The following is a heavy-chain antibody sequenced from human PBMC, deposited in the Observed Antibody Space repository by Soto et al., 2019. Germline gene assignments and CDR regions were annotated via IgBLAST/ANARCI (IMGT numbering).Heavy chain of an antibody. CDR1: GFTFRNYW. CDR3: AREGVAHLAIDY. CDR2: INVDETNT. V-gene: IGHV3-74*01. D-gene: IGHD3-16*01. Sequence: GGSLRLSCAASGFTFRNYWMHWVRQAPGKGLVWVSRINVDETNTYYADSVKGRFTISRDNTKDTLYLQMNSLRVDDTAVYYCAREGVAHLAIDYWGQGTLVTVSS. J-gene: IGHJ4*02.